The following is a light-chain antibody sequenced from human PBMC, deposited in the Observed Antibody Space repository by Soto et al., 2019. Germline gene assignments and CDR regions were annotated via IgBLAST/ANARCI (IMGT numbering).Light chain of an antibody. Sequence: DIQMTQSPSTLSASVGDRVTITCRASQTISSWLAWYQQKPGKAPKLLIYTASTLQSGVPSRFSGSGSGTEFTLTISSLQPEDFATYSCQQHNSYPLTFGRGTKVDTK. CDR1: QTISSW. V-gene: IGKV1-5*01. J-gene: IGKJ4*01. CDR2: TAS. CDR3: QQHNSYPLT.